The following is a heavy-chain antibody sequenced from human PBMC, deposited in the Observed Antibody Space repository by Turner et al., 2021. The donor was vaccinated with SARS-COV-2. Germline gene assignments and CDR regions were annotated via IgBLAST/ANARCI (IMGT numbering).Heavy chain of an antibody. CDR3: ARCGGDCSSQGVVPDY. Sequence: QGQLVESGGGGARPGGPRSLSGVAAGFSFSNYAMHWLRRAPGKGLEWVAVISHDATTKHYAESVKGRFTISRDNSKNTLFLQMDSLRGEDTALFHCARCGGDCSSQGVVPDYWGQGTLVIVSS. CDR2: ISHDATTK. V-gene: IGHV3-30-3*01. D-gene: IGHD2-21*02. CDR1: GFSFSNYA. J-gene: IGHJ4*02.